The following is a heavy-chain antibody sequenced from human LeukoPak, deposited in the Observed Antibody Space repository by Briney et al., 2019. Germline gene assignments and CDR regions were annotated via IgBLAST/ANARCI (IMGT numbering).Heavy chain of an antibody. D-gene: IGHD2-2*01. V-gene: IGHV1-2*02. CDR1: GYIFTGYY. J-gene: IGHJ1*01. CDR2: INPNSGGT. CDR3: ARRRDCSTTRCYVEYFQH. Sequence: ASVKVSCKASGYIFTGYYMHWVRQAPGQGLEWMGWINPNSGGTNYAQKFQGRVTLTKDTSISTAYMELSRLRSDDTAVYYCARRRDCSTTRCYVEYFQHWGQGTLVTVSS.